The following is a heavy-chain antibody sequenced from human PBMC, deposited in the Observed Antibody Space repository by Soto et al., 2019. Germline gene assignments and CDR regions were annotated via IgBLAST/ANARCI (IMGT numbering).Heavy chain of an antibody. D-gene: IGHD2-2*01. CDR3: ARGPGQGYCTIATCYFFDX. J-gene: IGHJ4*02. CDR2: INHSGST. V-gene: IGHV4-34*01. Sequence: ADTLSLTFAVYGGSFSGYYWSWIRQPPGQGLEGIVEINHSGSTNYNTSLKSRVTISVDTSNNQFSLRLSYVTDADTAVYFCARGPGQGYCTIATCYFFDXWGQGTLGTVSX. CDR1: GGSFSGYY.